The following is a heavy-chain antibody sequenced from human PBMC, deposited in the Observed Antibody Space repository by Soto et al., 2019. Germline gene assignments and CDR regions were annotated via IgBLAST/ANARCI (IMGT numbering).Heavy chain of an antibody. Sequence: KTSETLSLTCTVSGVSISSGDYYWCWIRQPPGKGLEWIGYIYNSGSTYHDPSLKSRVTISADTSKNQFSLRLSPVTAADTAVYYCARYSFWSGALGGDVWGQGTTVTVSS. CDR1: GVSISSGDYY. CDR3: ARYSFWSGALGGDV. D-gene: IGHD3-3*01. V-gene: IGHV4-30-4*08. J-gene: IGHJ6*02. CDR2: IYNSGST.